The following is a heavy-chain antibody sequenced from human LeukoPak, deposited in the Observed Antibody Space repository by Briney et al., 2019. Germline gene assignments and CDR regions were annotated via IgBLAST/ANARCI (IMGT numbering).Heavy chain of an antibody. Sequence: GGSLRLSCAASGFTFSSYWMHWVRQAPGKGLVWVSRINSDGSSTSYADSVKGLFTISRDNAKNTLYLQMNSLRAEDTAVYYCARDGAVGEDWFDPWGQGTLVTVSS. V-gene: IGHV3-74*01. CDR2: INSDGSST. CDR3: ARDGAVGEDWFDP. J-gene: IGHJ5*02. D-gene: IGHD3-16*01. CDR1: GFTFSSYW.